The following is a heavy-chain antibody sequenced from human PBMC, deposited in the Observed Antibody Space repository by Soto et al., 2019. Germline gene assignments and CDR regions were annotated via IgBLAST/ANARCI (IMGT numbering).Heavy chain of an antibody. CDR1: GYTFGSHG. Sequence: ASVKVSCKASGYTFGSHGITWVRQAPGQGLEWMGWISVKNGYTDYAEKFQGRVTMTADKSTSTAFMELRTLKSDDTALYYCASGITIFGVVYGMDVWG. V-gene: IGHV1-18*01. CDR2: ISVKNGYT. CDR3: ASGITIFGVVYGMDV. D-gene: IGHD3-3*01. J-gene: IGHJ6*02.